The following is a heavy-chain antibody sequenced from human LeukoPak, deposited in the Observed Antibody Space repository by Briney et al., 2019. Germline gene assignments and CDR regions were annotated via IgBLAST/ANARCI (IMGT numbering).Heavy chain of an antibody. J-gene: IGHJ4*02. CDR2: TNPKNGGT. CDR1: GYTFTGYY. D-gene: IGHD1-14*01. Sequence: ASVKVSCKASGYTFTGYYMHWVRQAPGQGLEWMGWTNPKNGGTSYAQKFQGRVTMTRDTSISTAYMELSRLTSDDTAVYYCAREGRKYCDYWGQGTLVTVSS. V-gene: IGHV1-2*02. CDR3: AREGRKYCDY.